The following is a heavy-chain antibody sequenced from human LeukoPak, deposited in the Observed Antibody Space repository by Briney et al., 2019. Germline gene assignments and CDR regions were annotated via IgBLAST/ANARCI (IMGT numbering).Heavy chain of an antibody. V-gene: IGHV3-15*01. CDR1: GFTFSNAW. D-gene: IGHD6-13*01. CDR2: IKSKTDGGTT. Sequence: KPGGSLRLSCAASGFTFSNAWMSWVRQAPGKGLEWVGRIKSKTDGGTTDYAAPVKGRFTISRDDSKNTLYLQMNSLKTEDTAVYYCTTAGIATYYYYMDVWGKGTTVTVSS. J-gene: IGHJ6*03. CDR3: TTAGIATYYYYMDV.